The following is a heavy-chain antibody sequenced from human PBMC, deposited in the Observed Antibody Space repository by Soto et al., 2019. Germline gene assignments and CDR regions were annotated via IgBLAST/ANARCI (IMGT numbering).Heavy chain of an antibody. J-gene: IGHJ6*02. CDR3: ARGTTVAHPYYYYGMDV. V-gene: IGHV1-46*01. D-gene: IGHD4-17*01. Sequence: ASVKVSCKASGYTFTSYYMHWVRQAPGQGLEWMGIINPSGGSTSYAQKFQGRVTMTRDTSTSTVYMELSSLRSEDTAVYYYARGTTVAHPYYYYGMDVWGQGTTVTVSS. CDR2: INPSGGST. CDR1: GYTFTSYY.